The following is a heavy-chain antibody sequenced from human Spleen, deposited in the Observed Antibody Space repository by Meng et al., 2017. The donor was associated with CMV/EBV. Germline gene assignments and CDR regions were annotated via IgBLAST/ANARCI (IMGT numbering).Heavy chain of an antibody. CDR2: INHSGST. J-gene: IGHJ5*02. CDR3: ARGLGMIVVDRRDNWFDP. V-gene: IGHV4-34*01. D-gene: IGHD3-22*01. CDR1: GAAFSGYY. Sequence: QVRLQRWGAGRLKPSVTLSLTCALYGAAFSGYYWSWIRQPPGKGLEWIGEINHSGSTNYNPSLKSRVTISVDTSKNQFSLKLSSVTAADTAVYYCARGLGMIVVDRRDNWFDPWGQGTLVTVSS.